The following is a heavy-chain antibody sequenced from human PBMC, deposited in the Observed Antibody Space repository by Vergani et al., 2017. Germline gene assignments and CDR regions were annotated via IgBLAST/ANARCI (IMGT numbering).Heavy chain of an antibody. CDR1: GGSFSGYY. V-gene: IGHV4-34*01. CDR2: INHSGST. Sequence: QVQLQQWSAGLLKPSETLSLTCAVYGGSFSGYYWSWIRQPPGKGLEWIGEINHSGSTNYNPSLKSRVTISVDTSKNQFSLKLSSVTAADTAVYYCARYALITMVRGVIIKGSFDYWGQGTLVTVSS. J-gene: IGHJ4*02. D-gene: IGHD3-10*01. CDR3: ARYALITMVRGVIIKGSFDY.